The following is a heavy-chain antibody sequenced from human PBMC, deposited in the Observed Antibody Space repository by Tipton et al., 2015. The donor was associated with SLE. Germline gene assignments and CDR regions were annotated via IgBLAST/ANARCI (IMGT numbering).Heavy chain of an antibody. Sequence: GLVKPSETLSLVCVVNRGSLTGYSWNWIRQFPGKGLEWIGEIDRDGSPNYKSSLQNRVTMSVDRSGNQFSLRLTSVTAADTAVYYCARHADESGLSWGQGTLVTVSS. CDR3: ARHADESGLS. CDR2: IDRDGSP. J-gene: IGHJ4*02. V-gene: IGHV4-34*01. D-gene: IGHD3/OR15-3a*01. CDR1: RGSLTGYS.